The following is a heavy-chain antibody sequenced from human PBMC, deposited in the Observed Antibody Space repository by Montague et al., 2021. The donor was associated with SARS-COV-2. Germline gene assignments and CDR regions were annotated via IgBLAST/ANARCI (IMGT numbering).Heavy chain of an antibody. CDR1: GGSINNYY. CDR2: IYYSGSVTT. D-gene: IGHD2-21*01. Sequence: SETLSLTCSVSGGSINNYYWGWVRQSPGKGLEWIGYIYYSGSVTTXYNPSLKSRVSISVDTSENQFSLKLTSVTAADTAVYYCARRGGGEVFARFMYWYFDVWSRGSLVTVSS. J-gene: IGHJ2*01. V-gene: IGHV4-59*13. CDR3: ARRGGGEVFARFMYWYFDV.